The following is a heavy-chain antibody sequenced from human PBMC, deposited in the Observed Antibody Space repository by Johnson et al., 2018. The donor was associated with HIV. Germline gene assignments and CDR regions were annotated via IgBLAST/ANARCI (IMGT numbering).Heavy chain of an antibody. D-gene: IGHD4-23*01. V-gene: IGHV3-13*01. J-gene: IGHJ3*02. Sequence: VQLVESGGGLVQPGGSLRLSCAASGFTFSGYDMHWVRQATGKGLEWVSAIGTAGDTYYPGSVKGRFTISRENAKNSLYLQMNSLRAEDTAVYYCAREQYGGNSKGGDGFDIWGQGTMVTVSS. CDR3: AREQYGGNSKGGDGFDI. CDR1: GFTFSGYD. CDR2: IGTAGDT.